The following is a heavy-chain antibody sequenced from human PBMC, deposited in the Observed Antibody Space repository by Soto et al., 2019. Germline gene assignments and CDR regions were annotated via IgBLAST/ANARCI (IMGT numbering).Heavy chain of an antibody. Sequence: XQTLSLPFTVSGGSLNSYDWSWIRHPPGEGLEWIGYIYCSGSTNYNPSLKSRVTMSVDTSKNQFSLKLSSVTAADTAVYYCARGQGHYQGIDVWGQGTTGTVAS. CDR1: GGSLNSYD. CDR2: IYCSGST. CDR3: ARGQGHYQGIDV. J-gene: IGHJ6*02. V-gene: IGHV4-59*01.